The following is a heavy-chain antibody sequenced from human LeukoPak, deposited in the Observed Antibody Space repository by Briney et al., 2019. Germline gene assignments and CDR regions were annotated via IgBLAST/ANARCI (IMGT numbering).Heavy chain of an antibody. CDR3: ARPLTILRGVVTSSDY. CDR1: GYTFTNYW. CDR2: IYPGDSDT. V-gene: IGHV5-51*01. D-gene: IGHD3-10*01. J-gene: IGHJ4*02. Sequence: GESLKISCKGSGYTFTNYWIGWVRQMPGKGLEWMGIIYPGDSDTRYSPSFLGQVTISADKSISTAYLQWSSLRASDTAMYYCARPLTILRGVVTSSDYWGQGTLVTVSS.